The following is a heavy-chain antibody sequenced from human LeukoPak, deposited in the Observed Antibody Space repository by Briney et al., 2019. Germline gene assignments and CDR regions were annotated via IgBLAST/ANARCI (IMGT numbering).Heavy chain of an antibody. J-gene: IGHJ4*02. D-gene: IGHD5-12*01. CDR3: ARALGAYASF. CDR1: GFTFSDYW. V-gene: IGHV3-7*03. Sequence: GGSLRLSCAASGFTFSDYWVHWVRQAPEKGLEWVANINQDGSEKYYVDSVKGRFTISRDNAKNSLYLQTNSLRAEDTAVYYCARALGAYASFWGQGTLVTVSS. CDR2: INQDGSEK.